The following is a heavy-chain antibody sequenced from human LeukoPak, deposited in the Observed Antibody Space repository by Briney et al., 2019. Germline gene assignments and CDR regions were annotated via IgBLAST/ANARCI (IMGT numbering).Heavy chain of an antibody. Sequence: SETLSLTCTVSGGSISSYYWSWIRQPPGKGLEWIGYIYYSGSTNYNPSLKSRVTISVDTSKDQFSLKLSSVTAADTAVYYCARDFNGDFSFDYWGQGTLVTVSS. D-gene: IGHD3/OR15-3a*01. CDR3: ARDFNGDFSFDY. CDR2: IYYSGST. V-gene: IGHV4-59*01. CDR1: GGSISSYY. J-gene: IGHJ4*02.